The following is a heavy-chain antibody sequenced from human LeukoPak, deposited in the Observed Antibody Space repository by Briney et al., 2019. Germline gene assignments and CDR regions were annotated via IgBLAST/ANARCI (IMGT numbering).Heavy chain of an antibody. CDR1: GFTFNNYW. D-gene: IGHD2-2*01. Sequence: GGSLRLSCAASGFTFNNYWMGWVRQAPGKGLEWVANIKQDGSETYYLDSVKGRFTISRDNAKNTLYLQMNSLRAEDTAVYYCARRYCSSTSCPRHFDYWGQGTLVTVSS. V-gene: IGHV3-7*01. CDR2: IKQDGSET. J-gene: IGHJ4*02. CDR3: ARRYCSSTSCPRHFDY.